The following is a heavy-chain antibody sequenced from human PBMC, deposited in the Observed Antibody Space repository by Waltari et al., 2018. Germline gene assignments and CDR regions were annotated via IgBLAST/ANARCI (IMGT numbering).Heavy chain of an antibody. Sequence: QVQLVESGGGVVQPGGSLRLSCAASGFTFTSYAVHWVRQAPGKGLEWWAVNSLDGNTYYYADSVKGRFTMSRDNSRKMVYLQMNSLRGEDTAVYYCARDYTGEGAFDIWGQGATVTVSS. CDR1: GFTFTSYA. CDR3: ARDYTGEGAFDI. CDR2: NSLDGNTY. V-gene: IGHV3-30-3*01. D-gene: IGHD2-8*02. J-gene: IGHJ3*02.